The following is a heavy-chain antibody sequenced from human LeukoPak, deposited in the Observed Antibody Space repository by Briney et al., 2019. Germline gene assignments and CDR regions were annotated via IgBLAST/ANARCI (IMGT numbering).Heavy chain of an antibody. CDR3: ARDIGAWDYGDST. J-gene: IGHJ4*02. V-gene: IGHV3-66*01. CDR1: GFTVSSNY. CDR2: LYGGGSK. Sequence: GGSLRLSCAASGFTVSSNYMSWVRQAPGKGLEWVSVLYGGGSKYYADAVKGRFTISRDNSRNTLYHQMNSVRAEDTAVYYCARDIGAWDYGDSTWGQGSLVAVSS. D-gene: IGHD4-17*01.